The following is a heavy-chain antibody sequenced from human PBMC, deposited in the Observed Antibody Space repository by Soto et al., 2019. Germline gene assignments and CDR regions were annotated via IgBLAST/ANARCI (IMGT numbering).Heavy chain of an antibody. V-gene: IGHV6-1*01. CDR2: TYYRSKWYN. D-gene: IGHD6-13*01. Sequence: RSQTLSLTCAISGYSVPGNSASWNWIRQSPSRGLEWLGRTYYRSKWYNDYAVSVKSRITINPDTSKNQFSLQLNSVTPEDTAVDYGARERAAAGLLFSYPPPTWFDPFALGALVPISS. J-gene: IGHJ5*02. CDR1: GYSVPGNSAS. CDR3: ARERAAAGLLFSYPPPTWFDP.